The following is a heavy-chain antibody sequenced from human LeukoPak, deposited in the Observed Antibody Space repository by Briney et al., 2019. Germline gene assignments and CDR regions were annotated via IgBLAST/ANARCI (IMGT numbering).Heavy chain of an antibody. CDR2: ISGSGGST. V-gene: IGHV3-23*01. J-gene: IGHJ6*02. D-gene: IGHD3-9*01. CDR3: ARDKVTIFPYYYYGMDV. Sequence: GGSLRLSCAASGFTFSSYAMSWVRQAPGKGLEWVSAISGSGGSTYYADSVKGRFTISRDNSKNTLYLQMNSLRAEDTAVYYCARDKVTIFPYYYYGMDVWGQGTTVTVSS. CDR1: GFTFSSYA.